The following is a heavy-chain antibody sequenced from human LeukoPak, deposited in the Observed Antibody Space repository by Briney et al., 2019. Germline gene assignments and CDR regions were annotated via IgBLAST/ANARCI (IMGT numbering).Heavy chain of an antibody. J-gene: IGHJ4*02. CDR3: ARARSIAVAPADISFSEY. CDR2: INPNSGDT. Sequence: ASVKVSCKASGYIFTGYYMHWVRQAPGQGLEWIGWINPNSGDTNFAQKFQGRVTRTRDTSISTAYMELSRLSSDDTAVYYCARARSIAVAPADISFSEYWGQGTLVTVSS. CDR1: GYIFTGYY. D-gene: IGHD2-2*01. V-gene: IGHV1-2*02.